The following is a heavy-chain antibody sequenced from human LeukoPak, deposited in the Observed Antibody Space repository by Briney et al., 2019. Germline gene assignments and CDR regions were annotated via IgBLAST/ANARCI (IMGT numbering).Heavy chain of an antibody. D-gene: IGHD2-21*01. CDR3: ARGHIVVVNDY. CDR2: ISGSGGST. Sequence: GGSLRLSCAASGFTFSSYAMSWVRQAPGKGLEWVSAISGSGGSTYYADSVKGRFTISRDNAKNSLYLQMNSLRAEDTAVYYCARGHIVVVNDYWGQGTLVTVSS. V-gene: IGHV3-23*01. J-gene: IGHJ4*02. CDR1: GFTFSSYA.